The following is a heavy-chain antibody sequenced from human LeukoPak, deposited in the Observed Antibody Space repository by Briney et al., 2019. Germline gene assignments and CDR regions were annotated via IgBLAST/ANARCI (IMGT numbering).Heavy chain of an antibody. CDR3: ARDRNRYYYYSMDV. CDR2: IKQDGSEK. CDR1: GFTFSSYW. J-gene: IGHJ6*02. V-gene: IGHV3-7*01. D-gene: IGHD2/OR15-2a*01. Sequence: GGSLRLSCAASGFTFSSYWMSWVRQAPGKGLEWVANIKQDGSEKYYVDSVKGRFTISRDNAKNSLYLQMNSLRAEDTAVYYCARDRNRYYYYSMDVWGQGTTVTVS.